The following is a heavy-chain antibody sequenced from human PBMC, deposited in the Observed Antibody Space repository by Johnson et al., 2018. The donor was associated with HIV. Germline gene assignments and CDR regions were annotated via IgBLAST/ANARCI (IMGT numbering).Heavy chain of an antibody. CDR3: ARGGYDAFDI. Sequence: QVQLVESGGGVVQPGRSLRLSCAASGLTFSSYAMHWVRQAPGKGLEWVAVISYDGSNKYYADSVKGRFTISRDNAKNSLYLQMNSLRAEDTAVYYCARGGYDAFDIWGHGTMVTVSS. V-gene: IGHV3-30-3*01. D-gene: IGHD3-16*01. CDR2: ISYDGSNK. J-gene: IGHJ3*02. CDR1: GLTFSSYA.